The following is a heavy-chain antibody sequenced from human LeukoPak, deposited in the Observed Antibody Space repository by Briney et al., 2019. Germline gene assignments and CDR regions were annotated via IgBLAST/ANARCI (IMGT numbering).Heavy chain of an antibody. CDR2: INHSRNT. J-gene: IGHJ6*03. CDR3: ARREPHGDYGGKIRYYYYMDV. V-gene: IGHV4-34*01. CDR1: GGSFSGYY. Sequence: SETLSLTCAVYGGSFSGYYWSWIRQPPGKGLEWIGEINHSRNTNSNPSLKSRVTMSVDTSKNQFSLKLSSLTAADTAMYYCARREPHGDYGGKIRYYYYMDVWGKGTTITISS. D-gene: IGHD4-23*01.